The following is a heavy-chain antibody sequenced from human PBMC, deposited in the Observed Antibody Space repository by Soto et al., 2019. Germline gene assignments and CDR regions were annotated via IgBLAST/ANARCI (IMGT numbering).Heavy chain of an antibody. Sequence: SETLSLTCTVSGGSVSSSSYYWGWVRQPPGKGLEWIGYIYYSGSTNYNPSLKSRVTISVDTSKNQFSLKLSSVTAADTAVYYCARVVDTMGRGVITDYYYGMDGWGQGTTVTVSS. D-gene: IGHD3-10*01. CDR3: ARVVDTMGRGVITDYYYGMDG. J-gene: IGHJ6*02. V-gene: IGHV4-61*01. CDR1: GGSVSSSSYY. CDR2: IYYSGST.